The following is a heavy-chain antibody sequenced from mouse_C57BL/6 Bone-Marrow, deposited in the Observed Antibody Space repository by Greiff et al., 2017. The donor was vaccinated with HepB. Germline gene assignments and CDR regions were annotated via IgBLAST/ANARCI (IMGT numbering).Heavy chain of an antibody. V-gene: IGHV5-17*01. Sequence: DVHLVESGGGLVKPGGSLKLSCAASGFTFSDYGMHWVRQAPEKGLEWVAYISSGSSTIYYADTVKGRFTISRDNAKNTLFLQMTSLRSEDTAMYYCARYGSSYDAMDYWGQGTSVTVSS. J-gene: IGHJ4*01. CDR2: ISSGSSTI. D-gene: IGHD1-1*01. CDR1: GFTFSDYG. CDR3: ARYGSSYDAMDY.